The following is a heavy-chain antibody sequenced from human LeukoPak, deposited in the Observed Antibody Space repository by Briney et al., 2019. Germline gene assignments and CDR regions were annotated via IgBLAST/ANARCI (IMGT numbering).Heavy chain of an antibody. CDR1: GFTPRSLA. CDR3: LLQMTYGELSDPDF. CDR2: SGTRSGTK. Sequence: GGAPRLSCAASGFTPRSLAMHWVRQGLGKGLEWGSSSGTRSGTKYYADSVMGRVTISRDSAMNSVSLQINSLRAEDTAVYYCLLQMTYGELSDPDFRGQGTLVTVSS. V-gene: IGHV3-21*01. D-gene: IGHD3-16*02. J-gene: IGHJ4*02.